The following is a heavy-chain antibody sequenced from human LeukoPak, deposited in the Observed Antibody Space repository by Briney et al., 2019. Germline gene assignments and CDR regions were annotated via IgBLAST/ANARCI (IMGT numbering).Heavy chain of an antibody. V-gene: IGHV3-74*01. J-gene: IGHJ4*02. Sequence: GGSLRLSCAASGFSFTGYWMHWVRPAPGKGLVWISRINIDASVTTYADSVKGRFTISRDNAKKTAYLQMNSLRAEDTAVYYCARVPVDGYSTSFDYWGQGSLVTVSS. CDR3: ARVPVDGYSTSFDY. CDR2: INIDASVT. D-gene: IGHD2/OR15-2a*01. CDR1: GFSFTGYW.